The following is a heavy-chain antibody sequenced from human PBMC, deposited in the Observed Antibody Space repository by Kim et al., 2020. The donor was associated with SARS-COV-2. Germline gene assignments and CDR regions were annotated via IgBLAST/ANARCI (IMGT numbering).Heavy chain of an antibody. D-gene: IGHD1-26*01. CDR3: AREEVGSGGSFDM. CDR2: ITGSGKDR. J-gene: IGHJ3*02. V-gene: IGHV3-21*01. CDR1: GFTFSNYD. Sequence: GGSLRLSCAASGFTFSNYDMNWIRQAPGKGLEWVSSITGSGKDRFYTGSLKGRSTISRDNAKNSVSLEMNSLRVEDTAVYYCAREEVGSGGSFDMWGQGTLVTVSS.